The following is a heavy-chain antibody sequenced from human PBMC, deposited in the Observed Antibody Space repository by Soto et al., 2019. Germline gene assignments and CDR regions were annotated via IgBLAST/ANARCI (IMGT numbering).Heavy chain of an antibody. J-gene: IGHJ4*02. CDR2: IDWDDDK. D-gene: IGHD3-16*02. Sequence: GPTLVKATQTLTLACTLSVFSVSTSEMCVSGIRQPPGKALEWLALIDWDDDKYYSTSLKTRLTISKDTSKNQVVLTVTNMDPVDTATYYCARLSYRSFNFDYWGQGTLVTFSS. V-gene: IGHV2-70*01. CDR1: VFSVSTSEMC. CDR3: ARLSYRSFNFDY.